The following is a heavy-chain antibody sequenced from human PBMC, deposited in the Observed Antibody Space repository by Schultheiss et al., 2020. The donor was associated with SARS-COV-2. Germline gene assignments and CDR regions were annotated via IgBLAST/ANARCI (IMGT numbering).Heavy chain of an antibody. CDR1: GYTFTGYY. V-gene: IGHV1-8*02. Sequence: ASVKVSCKASGYTFTGYYMHWVRQAPGQGLEWMGWMNPDSGNTGYAQKFQGRVTMTRNTSISTAYMELSSLRSEDTAVYYCARGIVVVPEPIRYCYYGMDVWGQGTTVTVSS. D-gene: IGHD2-21*01. J-gene: IGHJ6*02. CDR2: MNPDSGNT. CDR3: ARGIVVVPEPIRYCYYGMDV.